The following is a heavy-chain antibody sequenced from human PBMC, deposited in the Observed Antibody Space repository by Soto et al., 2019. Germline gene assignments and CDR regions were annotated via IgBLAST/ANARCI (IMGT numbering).Heavy chain of an antibody. V-gene: IGHV4-34*01. D-gene: IGHD3-10*01. Sequence: QVQLQQWGAGLLKPSETLSLTCAVYGGSLSGYYWSWIRQPPGQGLEWIGEINHSGSTNYNPSLKRRVTISVDTYKNQYSLMLSSVTDADAAVYYCARGRLAGTRQFGYWGQGTLVTVSS. CDR3: ARGRLAGTRQFGY. CDR1: GGSLSGYY. CDR2: INHSGST. J-gene: IGHJ4*02.